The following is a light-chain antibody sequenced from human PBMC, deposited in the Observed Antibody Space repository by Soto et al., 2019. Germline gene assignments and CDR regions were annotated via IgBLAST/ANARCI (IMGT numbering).Light chain of an antibody. CDR3: QQYNSFAPYS. Sequence: DIQMTQSPSTLSASVGDRVTITCRSSQSISFWLAWYQQKPGKAPKLLIYDASTLYSGVPSRFSSSRSVTEFTLTISSLQPDDFAAYYCQQYNSFAPYSFGQGTKLEI. V-gene: IGKV1-5*01. J-gene: IGKJ2*03. CDR2: DAS. CDR1: QSISFW.